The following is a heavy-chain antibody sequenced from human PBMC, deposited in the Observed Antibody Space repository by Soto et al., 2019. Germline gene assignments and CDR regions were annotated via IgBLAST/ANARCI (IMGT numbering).Heavy chain of an antibody. CDR3: AKGVLRYFDWLPQGYYGMDV. D-gene: IGHD3-9*01. J-gene: IGHJ6*02. V-gene: IGHV3-30*18. CDR1: GFTFSSYG. Sequence: QVQLVESGGGVVQPGRSLRLSCAASGFTFSSYGMHWVRQAPGKGLEWVAVISYDGSNKYYADSVKGRFTISRDNSKNTQYMQMNSLRAEDTAVYYCAKGVLRYFDWLPQGYYGMDVWGQGTTVTVSS. CDR2: ISYDGSNK.